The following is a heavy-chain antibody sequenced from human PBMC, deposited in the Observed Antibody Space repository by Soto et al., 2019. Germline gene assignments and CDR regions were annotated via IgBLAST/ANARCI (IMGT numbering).Heavy chain of an antibody. D-gene: IGHD3-22*01. CDR3: AKGRGTIVVTDAYDI. J-gene: IGHJ3*02. Sequence: PGGSLRLSCGCSGFSFDDYTMHWVRQAPGKGPEWVASLSWNSGFSGYADSVKGRFTISRDNVQSSVHLQMNNLRTEDTALYYCAKGRGTIVVTDAYDIWGQGTMVTVSS. V-gene: IGHV3-9*01. CDR2: LSWNSGFS. CDR1: GFSFDDYT.